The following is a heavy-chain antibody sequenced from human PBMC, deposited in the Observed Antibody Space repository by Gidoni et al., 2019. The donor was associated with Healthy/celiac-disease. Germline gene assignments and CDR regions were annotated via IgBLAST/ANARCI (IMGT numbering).Heavy chain of an antibody. CDR3: ARDRAYYYDSSGYYRGYFDL. CDR1: GFTFSSYS. CDR2: ISSSSSTI. V-gene: IGHV3-48*02. J-gene: IGHJ2*01. D-gene: IGHD3-22*01. Sequence: EVQLVESGGGLVQPGGSLRLSCSASGFTFSSYSMNWVRQAPGKGLEWVSYISSSSSTIYYADSVKGRFTISRDNAKNSLYLQMNSLRDEDTAVYYCARDRAYYYDSSGYYRGYFDLWGRGTLVTVSS.